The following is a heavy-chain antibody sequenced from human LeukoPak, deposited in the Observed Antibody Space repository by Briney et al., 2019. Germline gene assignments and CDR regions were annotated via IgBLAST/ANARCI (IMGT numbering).Heavy chain of an antibody. J-gene: IGHJ4*02. D-gene: IGHD6-13*01. V-gene: IGHV3-7*01. CDR1: GFTFSSYW. CDR3: VRAGGSSWSDF. Sequence: QAGGSLRLSCAASGFTFSSYWMSWVRQSPGKGLDWVANINQDGSENHYVDSVKGRFTISRDNAKNSVFVQMNGLRVEDTAVYYCVRAGGSSWSDFWGQGTLVTVSS. CDR2: INQDGSEN.